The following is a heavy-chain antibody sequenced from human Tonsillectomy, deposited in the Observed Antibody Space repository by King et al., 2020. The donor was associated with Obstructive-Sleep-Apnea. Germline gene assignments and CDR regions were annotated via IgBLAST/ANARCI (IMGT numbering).Heavy chain of an antibody. D-gene: IGHD4-17*01. CDR2: IYYSGST. V-gene: IGHV4-30-4*01. CDR1: GGSISSGDYY. J-gene: IGHJ4*02. Sequence: VQLQESGPGLVKPSQTLSLTCTVSGGSISSGDYYWSWIRQLPGKGLEWIGYIYYSGSTYSNPSPKSRVTISVDTSKNQFSLKLSSVTAADTAVYYCASLPDYGDLRIDYWGQGTLVTVSS. CDR3: ASLPDYGDLRIDY.